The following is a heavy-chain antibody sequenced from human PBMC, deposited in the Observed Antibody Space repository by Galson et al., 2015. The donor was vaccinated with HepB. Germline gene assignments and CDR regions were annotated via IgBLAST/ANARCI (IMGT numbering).Heavy chain of an antibody. D-gene: IGHD3-3*01. CDR1: GFTFSRYG. Sequence: SLRLSCAASGFTFSRYGMHWVRQAPGKGLEWVAVISYDGSNKYYADSVKGRFTISRDNSKNTLYLQMNSLRAEDTAVYYCAKAWGKYYDFWSGYWWGQGTLVTVSS. J-gene: IGHJ4*02. CDR2: ISYDGSNK. V-gene: IGHV3-30*18. CDR3: AKAWGKYYDFWSGYW.